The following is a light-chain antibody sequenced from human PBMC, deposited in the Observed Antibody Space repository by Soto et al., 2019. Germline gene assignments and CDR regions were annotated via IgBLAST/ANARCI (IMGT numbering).Light chain of an antibody. CDR3: FSFTTTSTHV. CDR1: SGFVGSFSL. Sequence: QSVLAQPASVSGSPGQSITISCTGTSGFVGSFSLVSWYQQHPGKAPKVMISEGHRRPSGVPDRFSGSTSGNTAYLTISGLQVEDEAEYFCFSFTTTSTHVFGTGTKVTVL. J-gene: IGLJ1*01. V-gene: IGLV2-14*02. CDR2: EGH.